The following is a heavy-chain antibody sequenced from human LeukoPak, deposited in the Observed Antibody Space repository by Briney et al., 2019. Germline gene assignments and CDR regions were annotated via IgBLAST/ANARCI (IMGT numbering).Heavy chain of an antibody. CDR2: IYYSGST. Sequence: SQTLSLTCTVSGGSISSGGYYWSWIRQHPGKGLEWIGYIYYSGSTYYNPSLKSRVTVSVDTSKNRFSLKLSSVTAADTAVYYCARDRRGQELDYWGQGTLVTVSS. D-gene: IGHD1-1*01. J-gene: IGHJ4*02. CDR3: ARDRRGQELDY. CDR1: GGSISSGGYY. V-gene: IGHV4-31*03.